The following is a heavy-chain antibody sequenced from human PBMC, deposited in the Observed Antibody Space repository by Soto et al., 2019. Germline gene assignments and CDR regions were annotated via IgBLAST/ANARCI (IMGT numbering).Heavy chain of an antibody. D-gene: IGHD6-13*01. J-gene: IGHJ6*02. CDR3: ARSGYSSSWEYYYGMDV. V-gene: IGHV5-51*01. Sequence: PGESLKISCKGSGYSFTSYWIGWVRQMPGKGLEWMGIIYPGDSDTRYSPSFQGQVTISADKSISTAYLQWSSLKASDTAMYYCARSGYSSSWEYYYGMDVWGQGTTVTSP. CDR2: IYPGDSDT. CDR1: GYSFTSYW.